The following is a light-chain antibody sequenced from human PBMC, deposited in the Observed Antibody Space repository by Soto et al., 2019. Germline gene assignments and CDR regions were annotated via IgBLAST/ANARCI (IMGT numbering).Light chain of an antibody. V-gene: IGKV3-20*01. J-gene: IGKJ5*01. CDR3: QQYGGSPFT. Sequence: EIVLTQSPDTLSFSPGGRATLSCRASQSVTTRLAWYQQKPGQPPRLLISGASVRASGVPVRISGSGSGTDFTLTISRLEPADFALYYCQQYGGSPFTFGLGTRLEVK. CDR2: GAS. CDR1: QSVTTR.